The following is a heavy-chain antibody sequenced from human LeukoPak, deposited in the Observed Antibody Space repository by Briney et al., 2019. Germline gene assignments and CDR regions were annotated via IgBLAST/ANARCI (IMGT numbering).Heavy chain of an antibody. V-gene: IGHV1-8*02. CDR2: MNPNSGNT. CDR1: GYTFTSYG. Sequence: ASVKVSCKASGYTFTSYGISWVRQAPGQGLEWMGWMNPNSGNTGYAQKFQGRVTMTRNTSISTAYMELSSLRSEDTAVYYCAILKRGIVATIVGNWFDPWGQGTLVTVSS. CDR3: AILKRGIVATIVGNWFDP. J-gene: IGHJ5*02. D-gene: IGHD5-12*01.